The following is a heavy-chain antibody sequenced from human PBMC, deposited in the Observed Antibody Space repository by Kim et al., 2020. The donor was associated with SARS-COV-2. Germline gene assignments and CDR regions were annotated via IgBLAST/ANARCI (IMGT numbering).Heavy chain of an antibody. CDR3: ARDWIVDYGMDV. V-gene: IGHV4-39*02. D-gene: IGHD3-22*01. J-gene: IGHJ6*02. Sequence: YYNPSLKRRVTISVDTSKNQFSLKLSSVTAADTAVYYCARDWIVDYGMDVWGQGTTVTVSS.